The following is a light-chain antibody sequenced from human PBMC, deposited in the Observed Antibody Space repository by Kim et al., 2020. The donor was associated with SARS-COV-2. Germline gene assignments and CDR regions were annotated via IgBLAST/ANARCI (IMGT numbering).Light chain of an antibody. J-gene: IGLJ3*02. CDR1: KLGDKY. CDR2: QDT. V-gene: IGLV3-1*01. CDR3: QVWNSSTKGV. Sequence: VSPGQTASITCSGDKLGDKYVCWYQQKPGQSPAPVIFQDTRRPSGIPERFSGSKSGNTAPLTISGTQPTDEAYYYCQVWNSSTKGVFAGGTKVTVL.